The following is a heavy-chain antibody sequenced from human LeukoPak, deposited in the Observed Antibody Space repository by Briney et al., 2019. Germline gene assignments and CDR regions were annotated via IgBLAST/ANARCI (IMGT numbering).Heavy chain of an antibody. V-gene: IGHV7-4-1*02. D-gene: IGHD2-2*01. CDR3: ASTTPDIVVVPAASGAFDI. CDR2: IDTNTGNP. CDR1: GYTFTSYA. Sequence: ASVRVSCKASGYTFTSYAMNWVRQAPGQGLEWMGWIDTNTGNPTYAQGFTGRFVFSLDTSVSTAYLQISSLKAEDTAVYYCASTTPDIVVVPAASGAFDIWGQGTMVTVSS. J-gene: IGHJ3*02.